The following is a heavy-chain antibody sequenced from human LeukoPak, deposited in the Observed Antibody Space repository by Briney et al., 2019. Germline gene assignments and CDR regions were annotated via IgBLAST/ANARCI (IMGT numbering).Heavy chain of an antibody. V-gene: IGHV1-2*02. Sequence: ASVKVSCKASGYTFTGYYMHWVRQAPGQGLEWMGWINPNGGGTNYAQKFQGRVTMTRDTSISTAYMELSRLRSDDTAVYYCARNYKSSTNAAPDYWGQGTLVTVSS. CDR2: INPNGGGT. CDR1: GYTFTGYY. CDR3: ARNYKSSTNAAPDY. D-gene: IGHD2-2*01. J-gene: IGHJ4*02.